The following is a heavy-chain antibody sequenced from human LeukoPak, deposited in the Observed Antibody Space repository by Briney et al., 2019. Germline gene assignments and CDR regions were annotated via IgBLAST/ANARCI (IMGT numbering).Heavy chain of an antibody. V-gene: IGHV3-23*01. D-gene: IGHD3-16*01. Sequence: GGSLRLSCAGSGFSFSSHGMNWVRQAPGKGLEWVSGISPSGDITYYTDSVRGRFTISRDNFKNTLSLQVNSLRAEDTAMYYCAKDDDWGRYKHWGQGTPVTVSS. J-gene: IGHJ1*01. CDR1: GFSFSSHG. CDR2: ISPSGDIT. CDR3: AKDDDWGRYKH.